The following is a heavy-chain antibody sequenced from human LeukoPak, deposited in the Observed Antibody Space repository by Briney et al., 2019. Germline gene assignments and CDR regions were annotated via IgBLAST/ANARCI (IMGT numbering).Heavy chain of an antibody. D-gene: IGHD1-1*01. CDR1: GGSSSSSSYY. Sequence: AETLSLTCTVAGGSSSSSSYYWCWIRQPPGKGLELVGSIYYSGSTYYNPSLKSRVTISVDTSKNQFSLKLRSVTAADTAVYYCARANEGGRGDAVDIWGKGTMVIVSS. CDR3: ARANEGGRGDAVDI. V-gene: IGHV4-39*02. CDR2: IYYSGST. J-gene: IGHJ3*02.